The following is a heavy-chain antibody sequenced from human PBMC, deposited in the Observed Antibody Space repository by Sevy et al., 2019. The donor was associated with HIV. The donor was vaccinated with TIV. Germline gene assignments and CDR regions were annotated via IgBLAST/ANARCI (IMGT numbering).Heavy chain of an antibody. D-gene: IGHD1-26*01. CDR2: IKRDGSER. CDR3: ARDCNSASCLWGLDV. CDR1: GFTFSNYR. Sequence: GGSLRLSCAASGFTFSNYRMTWVRQAPGKGLEWVANIKRDGSERYYLASVKGRFTISRDNAKKSLYLQMNSLTAEDTAVYYCARDCNSASCLWGLDVWGQGTTVTVSS. J-gene: IGHJ6*02. V-gene: IGHV3-7*03.